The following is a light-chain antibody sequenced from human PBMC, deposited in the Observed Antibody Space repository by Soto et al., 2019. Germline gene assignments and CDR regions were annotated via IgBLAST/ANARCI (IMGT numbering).Light chain of an antibody. CDR2: AAS. CDR1: QSISSY. V-gene: IGKV1-39*01. Sequence: DIQLTQSPFSLSASVGDRVTITCRASQSISSYLNWYQQKPGKAPKLPIYAASSLQSGVPSRFSGSGSGTDFTLTISSLQPEDFATYYCQQSYSTPPTFGQGTKVDI. J-gene: IGKJ1*01. CDR3: QQSYSTPPT.